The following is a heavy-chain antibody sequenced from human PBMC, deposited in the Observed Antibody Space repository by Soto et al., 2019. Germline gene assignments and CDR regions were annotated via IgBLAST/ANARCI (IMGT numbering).Heavy chain of an antibody. CDR2: LSGSGGTT. V-gene: IGHV3-23*01. J-gene: IGHJ1*01. CDR1: GFTFINYA. Sequence: DVQLLESGGGLVQPGGSLRLSCAASGFTFINYAMSWVRQAPGKGLEWVSTLSGSGGTTYYADSVKGRFTISRDNPKNTLYLQMNSLRVEDTAVYYCAKEVSSGWYDYFQHWGQGTLVTVSS. CDR3: AKEVSSGWYDYFQH. D-gene: IGHD6-19*01.